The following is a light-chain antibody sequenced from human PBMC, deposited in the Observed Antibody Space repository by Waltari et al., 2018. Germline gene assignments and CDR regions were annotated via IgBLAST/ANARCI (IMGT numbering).Light chain of an antibody. CDR3: QQYGSSPRT. J-gene: IGKJ1*01. CDR1: QSVSSAY. Sequence: EIVLTQSPGSMSLSLGERATLSCRASQSVSSAYLVWYQNKPGQPPRLLIYGASSRDTGIPDRFRGGGCGTDFTLTIDTLEPEDFAVYYCQQYGSSPRTFGQGTKVEI. V-gene: IGKV3-20*01. CDR2: GAS.